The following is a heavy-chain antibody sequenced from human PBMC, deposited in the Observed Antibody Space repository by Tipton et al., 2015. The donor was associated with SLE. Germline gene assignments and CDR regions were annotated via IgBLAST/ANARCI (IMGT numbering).Heavy chain of an antibody. J-gene: IGHJ6*02. CDR2: ISSRGSAK. CDR1: GFSFSDYQ. V-gene: IGHV3-48*03. D-gene: IGHD2-2*01. Sequence: SLRLSCVASGFSFSDYQMNWVRQAPGKGLEWVSYISSRGSAKHFADSVKGRFTISRDNADNSLYLQMDSLRAEDTAVYFCARDRGYCSSTSCSQGEFHYYGLDVWGQGTTVIVSS. CDR3: ARDRGYCSSTSCSQGEFHYYGLDV.